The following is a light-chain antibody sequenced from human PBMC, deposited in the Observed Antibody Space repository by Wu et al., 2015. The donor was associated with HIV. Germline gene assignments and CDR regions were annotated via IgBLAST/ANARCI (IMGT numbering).Light chain of an antibody. V-gene: IGKV1-6*01. Sequence: AIQMTQSPSSLSASVGDRVTITCRASQGIRIDLGWYQQKPGKAPKLLIYAASSLQSGVPSRFSGSGSGTDFTLTISSLQPEDFATYYCLQDYYYPLTFGGGTKVEIK. J-gene: IGKJ4*01. CDR3: LQDYYYPLT. CDR1: QGIRID. CDR2: AAS.